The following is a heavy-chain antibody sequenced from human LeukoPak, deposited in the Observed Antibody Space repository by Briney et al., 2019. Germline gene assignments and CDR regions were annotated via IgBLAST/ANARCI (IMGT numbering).Heavy chain of an antibody. D-gene: IGHD6-13*01. CDR3: TSYLQAAAGGRMDY. Sequence: PGGALRLSCAASGFTFSNAWMTWVRQAPGKGLEWGGRIKSNADGVTTDYAAPVKGRFTISRDKSKNTLYLQMNSLKTEDTAVYYCTSYLQAAAGGRMDYWGRGTLVTVSS. V-gene: IGHV3-15*01. CDR1: GFTFSNAW. CDR2: IKSNADGVTT. J-gene: IGHJ4*02.